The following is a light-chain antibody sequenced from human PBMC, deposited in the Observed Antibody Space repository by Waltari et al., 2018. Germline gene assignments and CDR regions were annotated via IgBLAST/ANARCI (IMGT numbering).Light chain of an antibody. J-gene: IGLJ2*01. Sequence: SVLTQPPSVSAAPGQKVTISCSGSSSNIGNNYVPRYQQPPGRAPKPLIYDNYKRPSGVPGRFSGSRSGTSATLGITGLQTGDEAVYYCGTWDTSLSPGEVFGGGTKLTVL. CDR1: SSNIGNNY. CDR2: DNY. CDR3: GTWDTSLSPGEV. V-gene: IGLV1-51*01.